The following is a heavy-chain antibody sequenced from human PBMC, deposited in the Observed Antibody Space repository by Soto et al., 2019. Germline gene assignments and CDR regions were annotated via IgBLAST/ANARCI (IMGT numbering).Heavy chain of an antibody. Sequence: PVGSLRLACAASGFTFSSYSMNWVRQAPGKGLEWVSSISSSSSYIYYADSVKGRFTISRDNAKNSLYLQMNSLRAEDTAVYYCARDPAGRPYYYYGMDVWGQGTTVTVSS. CDR2: ISSSSSYI. CDR1: GFTFSSYS. J-gene: IGHJ6*02. V-gene: IGHV3-21*01. CDR3: ARDPAGRPYYYYGMDV.